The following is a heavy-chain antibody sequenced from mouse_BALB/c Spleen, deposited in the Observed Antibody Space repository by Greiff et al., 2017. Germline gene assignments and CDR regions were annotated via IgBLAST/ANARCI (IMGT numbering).Heavy chain of an antibody. CDR3: ARKGMITDAMDY. CDR2: IWSGGST. Sequence: VKLMESGPGLVQPSQSLSITCTVSGFSLTSYGVHWVRQSPGKGLEWLGVIWSGGSTDYNAAFISRLSISKDNSKSQVFFKMNSLQANDTAIYYCARKGMITDAMDYWGQGTSVTVSS. J-gene: IGHJ4*01. V-gene: IGHV2-2*02. D-gene: IGHD2-4*01. CDR1: GFSLTSYG.